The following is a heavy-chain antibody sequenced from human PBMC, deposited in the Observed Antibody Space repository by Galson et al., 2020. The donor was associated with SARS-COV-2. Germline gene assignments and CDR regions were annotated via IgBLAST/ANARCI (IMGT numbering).Heavy chain of an antibody. CDR1: GGSFSGYY. J-gene: IGHJ3*02. CDR3: AREIVLMGEGAFDI. Sequence: SQTLSLTCAVYGGSFSGYYWSWIRQPPGKGLEWIGEINHSGSTNYNPSLKSRVTISVDTSKNQFSLKLSSVTAADTAVYYCAREIVLMGEGAFDIWGQGTMVTVSS. CDR2: INHSGST. D-gene: IGHD2-8*01. V-gene: IGHV4-34*01.